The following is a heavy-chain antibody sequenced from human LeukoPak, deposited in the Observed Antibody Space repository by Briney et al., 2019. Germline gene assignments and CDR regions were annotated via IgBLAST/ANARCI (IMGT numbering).Heavy chain of an antibody. V-gene: IGHV3-21*01. J-gene: IGHJ4*02. Sequence: GGSLRLSCAASGFTFSSYSMTWVRQAPGKGLEWVSSISSSSSYIYYVDSVKGRVTISRDNAKSSLYLQMNRLRAEDTAFYYCARGSSTVSGFDYWGQGTLVTVSS. CDR1: GFTFSSYS. D-gene: IGHD3-10*01. CDR3: ARGSSTVSGFDY. CDR2: ISSSSSYI.